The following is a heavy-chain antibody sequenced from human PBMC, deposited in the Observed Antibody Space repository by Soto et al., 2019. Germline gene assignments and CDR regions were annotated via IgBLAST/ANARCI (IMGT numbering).Heavy chain of an antibody. J-gene: IGHJ4*02. Sequence: SETLSLTCAVFGGSFRDYYWTWIRQPPGKGLEWIAEINHRGTTNYNPSLKSRVTISADTSKNQFSLNLSPVTAADTAVYYCARGYCLSTTCYLDYWGQGALVTVSS. CDR1: GGSFRDYY. V-gene: IGHV4-34*01. CDR3: ARGYCLSTTCYLDY. D-gene: IGHD2-2*01. CDR2: INHRGTT.